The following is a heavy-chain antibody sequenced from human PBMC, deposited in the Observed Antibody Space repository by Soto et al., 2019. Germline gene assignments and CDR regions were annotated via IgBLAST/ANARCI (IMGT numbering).Heavy chain of an antibody. CDR3: AREWGPTVTTSDWSGYYYYGMDV. CDR2: ISYDGSNK. J-gene: IGHJ6*02. V-gene: IGHV3-30-3*01. CDR1: GVTFSSYA. Sequence: GGSVGLSCAASGVTFSSYAMHWVRQGPGKGLEWVAVISYDGSNKYYADSVKGRFTISRDNSKNTLYLQMNSLRAEDTAVYYCAREWGPTVTTSDWSGYYYYGMDVWGQGTTVTVSS. D-gene: IGHD4-4*01.